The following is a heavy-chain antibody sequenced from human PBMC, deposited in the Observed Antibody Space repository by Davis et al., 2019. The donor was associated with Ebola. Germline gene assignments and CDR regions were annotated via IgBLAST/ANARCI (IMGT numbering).Heavy chain of an antibody. CDR2: INPNSGAT. J-gene: IGHJ4*02. V-gene: IGHV1-2*02. D-gene: IGHD3-22*01. CDR3: VAVDYDTSGYYYRDY. Sequence: ASVKVSCKASGYTFTGYFLHWVRQAPGQGLEWVGWINPNSGATLYAQHFQGRVTITRDTSISTGYMELSSLRSGDQAVYYCVAVDYDTSGYYYRDYWGQGSLVTVSS. CDR1: GYTFTGYF.